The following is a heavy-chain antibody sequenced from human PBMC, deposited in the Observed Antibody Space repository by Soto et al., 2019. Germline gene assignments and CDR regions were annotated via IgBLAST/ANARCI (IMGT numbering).Heavy chain of an antibody. Sequence: SETLSLTCTVSGGSISSSSYYWGWIRQPPGKGLEWIGSIYYSGSTYYNPSLKSRVTISVDTSKNQFSLKLSSVTAADTAVYYCASSQRRLTGYYYYYYGMDVWGQGTTVTVSS. CDR1: GGSISSSSYY. J-gene: IGHJ6*02. D-gene: IGHD3-9*01. CDR2: IYYSGST. V-gene: IGHV4-39*01. CDR3: ASSQRRLTGYYYYYYGMDV.